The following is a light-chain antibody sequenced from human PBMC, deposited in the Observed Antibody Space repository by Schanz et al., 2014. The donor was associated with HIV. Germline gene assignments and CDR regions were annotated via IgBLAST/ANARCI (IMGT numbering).Light chain of an antibody. CDR1: QSVSSSY. CDR3: QQYNNWHT. J-gene: IGKJ2*01. V-gene: IGKV3-15*01. CDR2: GAS. Sequence: EIVMTQSPATLSVSPGERATLSCRASQSVSSSYLAWYQQKPGQAPRLLIYGASSRATGIPARFSGSGSGTEFTLTISSLQSEDFAVYFCQQYNNWHTFGQGTKLEIK.